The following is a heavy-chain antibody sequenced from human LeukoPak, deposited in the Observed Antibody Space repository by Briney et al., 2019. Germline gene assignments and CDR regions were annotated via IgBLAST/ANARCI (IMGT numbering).Heavy chain of an antibody. Sequence: GGSLRLSCAASGFTFSSYSMNWVGQAPGRWLEWVSSISSSSSYIYYADSVKCRFTISRDNAKNSLYLQMNSLRAEDTAVYYCASDIAAAGQFDYWGQGTLVTVSS. CDR2: ISSSSSYI. J-gene: IGHJ4*02. V-gene: IGHV3-21*01. D-gene: IGHD6-13*01. CDR3: ASDIAAAGQFDY. CDR1: GFTFSSYS.